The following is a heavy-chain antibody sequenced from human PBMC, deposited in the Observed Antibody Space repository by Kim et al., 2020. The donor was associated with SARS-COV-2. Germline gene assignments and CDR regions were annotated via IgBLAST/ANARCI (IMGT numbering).Heavy chain of an antibody. V-gene: IGHV4-34*01. D-gene: IGHD3-16*01. Sequence: SETLSLTCAVYGGSFSGYYWSWIRQPPGKGLEWIGEINHSGSTNYNPSLKSRVTISVDTSKNQFSLKLSSVTAADTAVYYCARIVGALKWFDPWGQGTLVTVSS. CDR2: INHSGST. CDR3: ARIVGALKWFDP. J-gene: IGHJ5*02. CDR1: GGSFSGYY.